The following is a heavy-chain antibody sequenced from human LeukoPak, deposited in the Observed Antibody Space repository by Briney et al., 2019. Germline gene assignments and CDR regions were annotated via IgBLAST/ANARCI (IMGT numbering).Heavy chain of an antibody. CDR1: GGSFSGYY. D-gene: IGHD2/OR15-2a*01. J-gene: IGHJ4*02. Sequence: SSETLSLTCAVYGGSFSGYYWSWIRQPPGKGLEWIGEINHSGSTNYNPSLKSRVTISVDTSKNQFSLKLSSVTAADTAVYYCARGRASSLWGQGTLVTVPS. V-gene: IGHV4-34*01. CDR2: INHSGST. CDR3: ARGRASSL.